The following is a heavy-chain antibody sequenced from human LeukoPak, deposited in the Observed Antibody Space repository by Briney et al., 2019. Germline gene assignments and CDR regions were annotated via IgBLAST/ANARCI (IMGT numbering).Heavy chain of an antibody. V-gene: IGHV1-69-2*01. CDR2: VDPEDGET. J-gene: IGHJ4*02. D-gene: IGHD2-2*01. Sequence: ASVKVSCKVSGYTFTDYYMHWVQQAPGKGREWMGLVDPEDGETIYAERFQGGVTITADTSTDTSYMELSSLRSENTVVYYCATVGIKYQLLHDYWGQGTLVTVSS. CDR3: ATVGIKYQLLHDY. CDR1: GYTFTDYY.